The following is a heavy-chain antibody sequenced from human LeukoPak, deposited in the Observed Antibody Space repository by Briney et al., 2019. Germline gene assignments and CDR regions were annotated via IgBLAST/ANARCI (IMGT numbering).Heavy chain of an antibody. CDR3: TRGSIAYYYMDV. D-gene: IGHD3-22*01. V-gene: IGHV4-38-2*02. CDR1: GYSISSGYY. CDR2: IYPTGST. J-gene: IGHJ6*03. Sequence: PSETLSLTCTVSGYSISSGYYWGWIRQPPGKGLEWIGNIYPTGSTYYNPSLKSRVTISVDTSKNQFSLKVSSVNAADTAVYYCTRGSIAYYYMDVWGKGTTVTISS.